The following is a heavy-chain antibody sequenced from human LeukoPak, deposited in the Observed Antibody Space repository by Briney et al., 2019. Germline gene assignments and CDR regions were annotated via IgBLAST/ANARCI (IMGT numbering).Heavy chain of an antibody. CDR3: AAYYYDSSGQPNDAFDI. Sequence: ASVKVSCTVSGYTLTELSMHWVRQAPGKGLEWMGGFDPEDGETIYAQKFQGRVTMTEDTSTDTAYMELSSLRSEDTAVYYCAAYYYDSSGQPNDAFDIWGQGTMVTVSS. CDR2: FDPEDGET. V-gene: IGHV1-24*01. CDR1: GYTLTELS. J-gene: IGHJ3*02. D-gene: IGHD3-22*01.